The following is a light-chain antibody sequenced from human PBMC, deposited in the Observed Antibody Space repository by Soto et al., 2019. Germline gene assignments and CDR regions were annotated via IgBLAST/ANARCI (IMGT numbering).Light chain of an antibody. V-gene: IGLV2-14*01. CDR1: SSDVGGYNY. Sequence: QSVLTQPASVSGSPGQSITISCTGTSSDVGGYNYVSWYQEHPGKAPKLIIYDVSDRPSGVSNRFSGSKSGNTASLTISGLQAEDEADYHCSSYSRSSTSYVFGTGTKVTVL. CDR3: SSYSRSSTSYV. J-gene: IGLJ1*01. CDR2: DVS.